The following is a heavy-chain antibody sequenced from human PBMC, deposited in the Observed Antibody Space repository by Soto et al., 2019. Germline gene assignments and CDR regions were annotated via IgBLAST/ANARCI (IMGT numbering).Heavy chain of an antibody. J-gene: IGHJ4*02. Sequence: ASVKVSCKASGYTFTSYYTHWVRQAPGQGLEWMGIINPSGGSTSYAQKFQGRVTMTRDTSTSTVYMELSSLRSEDTAVYYCARGDSGYSSGWFQAPDFDYWGQGTLVTVSS. V-gene: IGHV1-46*03. D-gene: IGHD6-19*01. CDR1: GYTFTSYY. CDR3: ARGDSGYSSGWFQAPDFDY. CDR2: INPSGGST.